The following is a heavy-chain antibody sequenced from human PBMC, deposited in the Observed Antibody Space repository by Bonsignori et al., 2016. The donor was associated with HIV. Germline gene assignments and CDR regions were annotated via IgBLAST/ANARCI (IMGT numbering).Heavy chain of an antibody. CDR2: VNPEDGET. V-gene: IGHV1-69-2*01. J-gene: IGHJ4*02. CDR1: GYPFTEYY. CDR3: ATGELGYHAY. D-gene: IGHD5-12*01. Sequence: EVQVVQYGAEVKKPGATLKMSCKVSGYPFTEYYIHWVQQAPGKGLAWVGLVNPEDGETIYAEKFQGRLTISADTSSDTAYMELIRLRSEDTAIYYCATGELGYHAYWGQGTQVTVSS.